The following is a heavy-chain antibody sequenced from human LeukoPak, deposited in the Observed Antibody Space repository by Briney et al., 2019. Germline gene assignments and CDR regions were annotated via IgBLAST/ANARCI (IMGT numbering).Heavy chain of an antibody. CDR1: GFTFDDYA. V-gene: IGHV3-9*01. CDR3: AKGPPPFDY. Sequence: GGSLRLSCAASGFTFDDYAMHWVRQAPGKGLEWVSGISWNSGSIGYADSVKGRFTISRDNAKNSLYLQMNSLRAEDTALYYCAKGPPPFDYWGQGTLVTVSS. J-gene: IGHJ4*02. CDR2: ISWNSGSI.